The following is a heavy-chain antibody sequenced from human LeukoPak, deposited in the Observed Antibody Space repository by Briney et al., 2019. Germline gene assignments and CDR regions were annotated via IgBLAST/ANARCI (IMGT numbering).Heavy chain of an antibody. D-gene: IGHD6-13*01. V-gene: IGHV3-11*01. Sequence: GGSLRLSCAASGFTFSDYYMSWIRQAPGKGLEWVSYISSSGSTIYYADSVKGRFTISRDNAKNSLYLQMNSLRAEDTAVYYCARDRRIAAAKIFWYFDLWGRGTLVTVSS. CDR1: GFTFSDYY. CDR3: ARDRRIAAAKIFWYFDL. CDR2: ISSSGSTI. J-gene: IGHJ2*01.